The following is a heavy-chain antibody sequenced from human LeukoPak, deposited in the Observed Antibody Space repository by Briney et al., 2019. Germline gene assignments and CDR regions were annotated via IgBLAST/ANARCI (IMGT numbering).Heavy chain of an antibody. CDR3: ARDSLDSSGYYPGLFDF. CDR2: ITYDGSNK. V-gene: IGHV3-30-3*01. CDR1: GFTFSSYD. D-gene: IGHD3-22*01. J-gene: IGHJ4*02. Sequence: AGTLTLSCAASGFTFSSYDRHWVRQAPGKGLEWVAVITYDGSNKYYADSVKGRFTISGDNSKNTLYLQMNSLRAEHTAVYYCARDSLDSSGYYPGLFDFWGRGTLVTVST.